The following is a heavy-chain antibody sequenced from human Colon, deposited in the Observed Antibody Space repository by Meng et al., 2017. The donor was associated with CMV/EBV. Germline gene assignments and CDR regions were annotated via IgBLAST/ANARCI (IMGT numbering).Heavy chain of an antibody. CDR1: GFTFSSYA. CDR2: ISYDGSNK. Sequence: GGSLRLSCAASGFTFSSYAMHWVRQAPGKGLEWVAVISYDGSNKYYADSVKGRFTISRDNSKNTLYLQMNSLRAEDTAVYYCAKDQAGYYDSSGRDYWGQGTLVTVSS. V-gene: IGHV3-30-3*01. J-gene: IGHJ4*02. CDR3: AKDQAGYYDSSGRDY. D-gene: IGHD3-22*01.